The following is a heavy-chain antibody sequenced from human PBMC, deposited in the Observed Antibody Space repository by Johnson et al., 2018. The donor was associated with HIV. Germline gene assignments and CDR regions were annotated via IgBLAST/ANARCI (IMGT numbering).Heavy chain of an antibody. CDR3: ARDRGRLISYGLDAFDI. D-gene: IGHD5-18*01. Sequence: VQLVESGGGLVQPGGSLRLSCAATGFRFDSHAINWVRQAPGKGLAWVAFIRYDGSNKYYADSVKGRFTISRDNAKNSLYLQMNSLRAEDTAVYYCARDRGRLISYGLDAFDIWGQGTMVTVSS. CDR1: GFRFDSHA. J-gene: IGHJ3*02. V-gene: IGHV3-30*02. CDR2: IRYDGSNK.